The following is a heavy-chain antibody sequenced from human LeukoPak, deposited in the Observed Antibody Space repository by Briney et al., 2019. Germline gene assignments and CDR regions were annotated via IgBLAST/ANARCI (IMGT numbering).Heavy chain of an antibody. D-gene: IGHD3-22*01. V-gene: IGHV3-73*01. CDR3: TRHGGRDYYDSTEDAFDI. Sequence: GGSLRLSCAASGFTFSGSAMHWARQASGKGLEWVGRIRSKPHSYATAYAASVKGRFTLSRDDSKNTAYLQMNSLRTEDTAVYYCTRHGGRDYYDSTEDAFDIWGQGTMVTVSS. CDR2: IRSKPHSYAT. J-gene: IGHJ3*02. CDR1: GFTFSGSA.